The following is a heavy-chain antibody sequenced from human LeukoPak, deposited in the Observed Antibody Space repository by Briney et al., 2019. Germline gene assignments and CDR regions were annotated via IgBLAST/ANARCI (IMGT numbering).Heavy chain of an antibody. V-gene: IGHV1-2*02. J-gene: IGHJ4*02. CDR2: INPNSGDT. Sequence: ASVKVSCKASGYTFTGYYIHWVRQAPGQGLEWMGWINPNSGDTKYEQRFQGRVTMTRDTSISTAYMELTRLRSDDAAVYFCARDGSWSIISYSDYRGQGTLVTVSS. CDR1: GYTFTGYY. D-gene: IGHD3-16*01. CDR3: ARDGSWSIISYSDY.